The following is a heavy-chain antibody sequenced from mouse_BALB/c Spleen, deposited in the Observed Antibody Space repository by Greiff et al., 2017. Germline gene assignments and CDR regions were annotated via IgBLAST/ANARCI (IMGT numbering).Heavy chain of an antibody. D-gene: IGHD1-2*01. CDR1: GFTFSSFG. CDR2: ISSGSSTI. J-gene: IGHJ4*01. Sequence: EVKVVESGGGLVQPGGSRKLSCAASGFTFSSFGMHWVRQAPEKGLEWVAYISSGSSTIYYADTVKGRFTISRDNPKNTLFLQMTSLRSEDTAMYYCARDTTARAMDYWGQGTSVTVSS. V-gene: IGHV5-17*02. CDR3: ARDTTARAMDY.